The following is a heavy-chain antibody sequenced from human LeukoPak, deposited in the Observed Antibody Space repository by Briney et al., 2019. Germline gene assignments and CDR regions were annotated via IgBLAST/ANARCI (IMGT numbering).Heavy chain of an antibody. Sequence: SETQSLTCAVSGYSISSGYYWGWIRQPPGKGLEWIGSIYHSGFTYYNPSLKSRVTMSVDTSKNQFSLKLSSVTAADTAVYYCARRGDGYNPDYWGQGTLVTVSS. CDR2: IYHSGFT. J-gene: IGHJ4*02. CDR1: GYSISSGYY. CDR3: ARRGDGYNPDY. V-gene: IGHV4-38-2*01. D-gene: IGHD5-24*01.